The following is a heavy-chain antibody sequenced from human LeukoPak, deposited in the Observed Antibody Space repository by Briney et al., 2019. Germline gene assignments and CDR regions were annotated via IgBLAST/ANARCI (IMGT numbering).Heavy chain of an antibody. Sequence: ASVEVSCKASGGTFSSYAISWVRQAPGQGLEWMGRIIPILGIANYAQKFQGRVTITADKSTSTAYMELSSLRSEDTAVYYCARARGYSYGPLDYWGQGTLVTVSS. V-gene: IGHV1-69*04. J-gene: IGHJ4*02. CDR1: GGTFSSYA. CDR2: IIPILGIA. D-gene: IGHD5-18*01. CDR3: ARARGYSYGPLDY.